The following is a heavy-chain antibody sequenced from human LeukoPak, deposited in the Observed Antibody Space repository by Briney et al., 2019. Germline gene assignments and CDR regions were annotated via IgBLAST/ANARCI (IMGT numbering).Heavy chain of an antibody. Sequence: SETLSLTCTVSGGSISSYYWSWIRQPAGKGLEWIGRIYTSGSTNYNPSLKSRVTISVDTSKNQFSLKLSSVTAADTAVYYCARCGGCTNGVCYTGDYYYYMDVWGKGTTVTVSS. CDR3: ARCGGCTNGVCYTGDYYYYMDV. J-gene: IGHJ6*03. CDR1: GGSISSYY. V-gene: IGHV4-4*07. CDR2: IYTSGST. D-gene: IGHD2-8*01.